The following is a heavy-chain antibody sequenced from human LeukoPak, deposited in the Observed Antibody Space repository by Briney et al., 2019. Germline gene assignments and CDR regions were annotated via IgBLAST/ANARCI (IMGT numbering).Heavy chain of an antibody. V-gene: IGHV1-46*01. CDR3: ARVGGYYPPQCYFDL. CDR2: INASGGST. Sequence: ASVRVSCKASGYTFTRSYMHWVRQAPGQGLEWMGRINASGGSTSYAQKFQGRVTMPTDTSTSTAYMELRSLRSDDTAVYDWARVGGYYPPQCYFDLWGRGTLVTVSS. J-gene: IGHJ2*01. CDR1: GYTFTRSY. D-gene: IGHD3-22*01.